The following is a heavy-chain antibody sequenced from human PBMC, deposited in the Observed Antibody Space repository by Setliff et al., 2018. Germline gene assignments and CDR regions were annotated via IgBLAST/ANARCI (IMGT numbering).Heavy chain of an antibody. CDR1: SASRSINTYY. D-gene: IGHD6-6*01. J-gene: IGHJ6*03. V-gene: IGHV4-59*01. CDR2: IYYSGT. Sequence: SETLSLTCTVSSASRSINTYYWSWIRQPPGKGLDWVGNIYYSGTNYNPSLKSRVTISVDTSKHQISLKLNSVTATDTAVYYCAGGTIVAPGGYFYYMDVWGKGATVTVSS. CDR3: AGGTIVAPGGYFYYMDV.